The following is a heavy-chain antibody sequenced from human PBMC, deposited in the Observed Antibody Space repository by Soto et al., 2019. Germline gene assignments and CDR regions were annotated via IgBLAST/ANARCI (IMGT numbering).Heavy chain of an antibody. CDR1: GYTFTNYG. CDR2: ISAYNGNT. V-gene: IGHV1-18*01. Sequence: GASVKVSCKASGYTFTNYGISWVRQAPGQGLEWMGWISAYNGNTKHAQKLQGRVTMTTDTSTSTAYMELRSLRSDDTAVYYCATRRDGYISWGQGTLVTVSS. D-gene: IGHD5-12*01. CDR3: ATRRDGYIS. J-gene: IGHJ5*02.